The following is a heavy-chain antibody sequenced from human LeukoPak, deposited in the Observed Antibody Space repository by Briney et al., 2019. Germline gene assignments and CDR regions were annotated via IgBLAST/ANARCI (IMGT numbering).Heavy chain of an antibody. CDR1: GFTFSSYG. V-gene: IGHV3-33*01. CDR2: IWYDGSNK. D-gene: IGHD2-15*01. J-gene: IGHJ3*02. CDR3: ATTTGGSAFDI. Sequence: GGSLRLSCAASGFTFSSYGMHWVRQAPGKGLEWVAVIWYDGSNKYYADSVKGRFTISRDNSKNTLYLQMNSLRAEDTAVYYCATTTGGSAFDIWGQGTMVTVSS.